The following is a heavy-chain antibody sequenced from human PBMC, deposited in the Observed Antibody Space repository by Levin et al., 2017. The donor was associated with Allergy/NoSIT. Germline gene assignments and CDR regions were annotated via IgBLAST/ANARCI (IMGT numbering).Heavy chain of an antibody. CDR3: ARNRFCSGGSCYSSWFDP. CDR1: GGTFSSYA. CDR2: IIPIFGTA. J-gene: IGHJ5*02. V-gene: IGHV1-69*13. Sequence: VASVKVSCKASGGTFSSYAISWVRQAPGQGLEWMGGIIPIFGTANYAQKFQGRVTITADESTSTAYMELSSLRSEDTAVYYCARNRFCSGGSCYSSWFDPWGQGTLVTVSS. D-gene: IGHD2-15*01.